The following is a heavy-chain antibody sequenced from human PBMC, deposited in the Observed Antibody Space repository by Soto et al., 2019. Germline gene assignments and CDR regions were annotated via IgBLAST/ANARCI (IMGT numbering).Heavy chain of an antibody. J-gene: IGHJ6*02. V-gene: IGHV5-51*01. CDR2: IYPGDSDT. CDR1: GYSFTSYW. D-gene: IGHD5-12*01. CDR3: ARERVGYSGDFYYVMDV. Sequence: PGESLKISCKASGYSFTSYWLAWVRQMPGKGLEWMGIIYPGDSDTKYNPSFQGQVTISADKSITTAYLQWSSLKASDTAIYYCARERVGYSGDFYYVMDVWGQGTTVTVSS.